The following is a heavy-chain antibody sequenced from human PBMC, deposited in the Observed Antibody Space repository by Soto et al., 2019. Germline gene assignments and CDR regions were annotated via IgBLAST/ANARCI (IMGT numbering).Heavy chain of an antibody. CDR2: IENTGRGT. CDR3: ARDDDYDDNGFDH. D-gene: IGHD4-17*01. V-gene: IGHV3-33*01. CDR1: GFSFSRHG. Sequence: QVQLVESGGGVVQPGTSLRLSCAASGFSFSRHGMHWVRQAPGKGLEWLAVIENTGRGTSYAESVKGRFTISRDNSKNTVFLQMNSLRVEDTAVYYCARDDDYDDNGFDHWGQGTLVTVSS. J-gene: IGHJ4*02.